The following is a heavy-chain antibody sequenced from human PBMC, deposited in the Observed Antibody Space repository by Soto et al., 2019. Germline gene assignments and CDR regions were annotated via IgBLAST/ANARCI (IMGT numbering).Heavy chain of an antibody. CDR2: INHSGST. V-gene: IGHV4-34*01. Sequence: SETLSLTCAVYGGSFSGYYWSWIRQPPGKGLEWIGEINHSGSTNYNPSLKSRVTISVGTSKNQFSLKLSSVTAADTAVYYCARVAARPDNWFDPWGQGTLVTVSS. CDR1: GGSFSGYY. CDR3: ARVAARPDNWFDP. D-gene: IGHD6-6*01. J-gene: IGHJ5*02.